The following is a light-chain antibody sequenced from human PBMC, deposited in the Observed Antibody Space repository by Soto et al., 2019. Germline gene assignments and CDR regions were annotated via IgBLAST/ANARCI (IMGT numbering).Light chain of an antibody. J-gene: IGLJ3*02. CDR3: SSYTSSRTRV. CDR1: SSDVGGYNY. CDR2: EVS. V-gene: IGLV2-14*01. Sequence: QSALTQPASVSGSPGQSITISCTGTSSDVGGYNYVSWYQQHPGKAPKLMIYEVSNRPSGVSNRFSGSKSCNTASLTISGLQAEDEADYYCSSYTSSRTRVFGGGTKLTVL.